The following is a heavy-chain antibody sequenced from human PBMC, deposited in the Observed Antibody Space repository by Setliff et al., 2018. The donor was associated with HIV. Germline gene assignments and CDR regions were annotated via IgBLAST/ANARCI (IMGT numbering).Heavy chain of an antibody. Sequence: GGSLRLSCAASGFTFSGYSVHWVRQAPGKGLEWVSCISSTSTYIYYADSVKGRFVISREKSKSTLYLQMNSLRAEDTAVYYCAKDLQSALLRYFDWLSPNYFDYWGQGTLVTVSS. D-gene: IGHD3-9*01. CDR3: AKDLQSALLRYFDWLSPNYFDY. J-gene: IGHJ4*02. CDR2: ISSTSTYI. V-gene: IGHV3-21*01. CDR1: GFTFSGYS.